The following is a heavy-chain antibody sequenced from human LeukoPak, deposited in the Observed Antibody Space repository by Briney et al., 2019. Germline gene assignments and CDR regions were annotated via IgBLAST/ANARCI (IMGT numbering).Heavy chain of an antibody. CDR2: ISDSGGST. Sequence: PGGSLRLSFAASGFTFSSYAVSWVRQAPGKGLAWVSAISDSGGSTQYADSVKGRFTISRDNSKNTLYLQMNSLRAEDTAVYYCAKGSSNWRDYYYFDYWGQGTLVTVSS. CDR1: GFTFSSYA. J-gene: IGHJ4*02. D-gene: IGHD6-13*01. V-gene: IGHV3-23*01. CDR3: AKGSSNWRDYYYFDY.